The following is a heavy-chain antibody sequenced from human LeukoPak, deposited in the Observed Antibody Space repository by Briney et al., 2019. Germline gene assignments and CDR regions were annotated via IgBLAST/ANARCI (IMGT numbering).Heavy chain of an antibody. V-gene: IGHV4-61*01. Sequence: PSETLSLTCTVTGGSVSRGSYYWSWIRQPPGKGLEWIGYIFHSGSTNYSPSLNSRVTKSIDTSKNQSSLKLSSVTAADTAVYYCARSYGNFDYWGQGTLVTVSS. J-gene: IGHJ4*02. CDR1: GGSVSRGSYY. D-gene: IGHD1-14*01. CDR2: IFHSGST. CDR3: ARSYGNFDY.